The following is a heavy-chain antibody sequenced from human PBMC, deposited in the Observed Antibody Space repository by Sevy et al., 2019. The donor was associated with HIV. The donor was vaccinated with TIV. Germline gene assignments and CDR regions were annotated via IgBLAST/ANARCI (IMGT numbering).Heavy chain of an antibody. CDR2: ISSSGHTI. D-gene: IGHD6-6*01. V-gene: IGHV3-11*01. J-gene: IGHJ4*02. CDR3: ATEVDYSSSAFDY. Sequence: GGSLRLSCAASGFTFSDYYMSWIRQAPGKGLELVSYISSSGHTIYYADSVKGRFTISRDDAKNSVYLQMNRLRADDTPVHYCATEVDYSSSAFDYWGQGTLVTVSS. CDR1: GFTFSDYY.